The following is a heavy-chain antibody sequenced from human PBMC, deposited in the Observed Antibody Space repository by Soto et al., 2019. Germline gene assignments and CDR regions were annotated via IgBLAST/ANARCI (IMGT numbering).Heavy chain of an antibody. D-gene: IGHD3-3*01. CDR3: ARHRITIFGVVTHKYFDY. V-gene: IGHV4-39*01. CDR1: GGSISSSSYY. Sequence: SETLSLTCTVSGGSISSSSYYWGWIRQPPGKGLEWIGSIYYSGSTYYNPSLKSRVTFSVDTSKNQFSLKLSSVTAADTAVYYCARHRITIFGVVTHKYFDYWGQGTLVTVSS. CDR2: IYYSGST. J-gene: IGHJ4*02.